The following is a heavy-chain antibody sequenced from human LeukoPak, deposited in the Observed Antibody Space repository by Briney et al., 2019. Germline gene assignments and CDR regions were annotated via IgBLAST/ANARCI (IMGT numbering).Heavy chain of an antibody. CDR3: ARDSAWASNANWFDP. V-gene: IGHV1-18*01. Sequence: PSVKVSCKASGYTFTSYGISWVRQAPGQGLEWMGWISAYNGNTNYAQKLQGRVTMTTDTSTSTAYMELRSLRSDDTAVYYCARDSAWASNANWFDPWGQGTLVTVSS. D-gene: IGHD3-3*02. J-gene: IGHJ5*02. CDR1: GYTFTSYG. CDR2: ISAYNGNT.